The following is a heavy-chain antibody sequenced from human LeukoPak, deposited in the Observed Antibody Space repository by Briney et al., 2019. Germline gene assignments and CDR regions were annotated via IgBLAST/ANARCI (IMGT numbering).Heavy chain of an antibody. CDR2: INPNSGVT. V-gene: IGHV1-2*02. J-gene: IGHJ4*02. CDR1: GGTFSSYT. CDR3: ARAVVVGGYYRVYFDY. Sequence: ASVKVSCKASGGTFSSYTISWVRQAPGQGLEWLGWINPNSGVTSYVQKFQGRVTMTRDTSISTAYMELSRLTSDDTAVYYCARAVVVGGYYRVYFDYWGQGTLVTVSS. D-gene: IGHD3-3*01.